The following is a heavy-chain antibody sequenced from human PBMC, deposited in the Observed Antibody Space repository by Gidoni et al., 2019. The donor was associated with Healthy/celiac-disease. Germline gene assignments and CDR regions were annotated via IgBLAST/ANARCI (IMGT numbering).Heavy chain of an antibody. CDR3: ARDLVYGDYYYYYGMDV. Sequence: QVQLVESGGGVVQPGRSLSLSCAASGFPFSSYGMHWVRQAPGKGLEWVAVIWYDGSNKYYADSVKGRFTISRDNSKNTLYLQMNSLRDEDTAVYYCARDLVYGDYYYYYGMDVWGQGTTVTVSS. J-gene: IGHJ6*02. CDR2: IWYDGSNK. D-gene: IGHD4-17*01. V-gene: IGHV3-33*01. CDR1: GFPFSSYG.